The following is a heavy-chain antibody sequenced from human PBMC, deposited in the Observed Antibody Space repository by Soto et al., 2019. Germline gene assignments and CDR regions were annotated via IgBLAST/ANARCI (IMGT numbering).Heavy chain of an antibody. J-gene: IGHJ6*02. CDR1: GGTFSSYA. CDR3: AREIRYSSSSGPYYYYGMDV. CDR2: TIPIFGTA. V-gene: IGHV1-69*06. Sequence: SVKVSCKASGGTFSSYAISWVRQAPGQGLEWMGGTIPIFGTANYAQKFQGRVTITADKSTSTAYMELSSLRSEDTAVYYCAREIRYSSSSGPYYYYGMDVWGQGTTVTVSS. D-gene: IGHD6-6*01.